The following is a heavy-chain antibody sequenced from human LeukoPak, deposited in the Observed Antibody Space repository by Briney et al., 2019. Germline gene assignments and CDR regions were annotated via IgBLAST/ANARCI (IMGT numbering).Heavy chain of an antibody. V-gene: IGHV1-69*05. CDR3: AGVGYCSGGSCYSYYFDY. CDR2: IIPIFGTA. D-gene: IGHD2-15*01. Sequence: ASVKVSCKASGGTFSSYAISWVRQAPGQGLEWMGRIIPIFGTANYAQKFQGRVTITTDESTSTAYMELSSLRSEDTDVYYCAGVGYCSGGSCYSYYFDYWGEGTLVTVSS. J-gene: IGHJ4*02. CDR1: GGTFSSYA.